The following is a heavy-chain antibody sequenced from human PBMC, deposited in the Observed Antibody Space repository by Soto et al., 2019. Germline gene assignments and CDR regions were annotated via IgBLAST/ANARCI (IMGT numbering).Heavy chain of an antibody. Sequence: GGSLRLSCAASGFTFSSYAMSWVRQAPGKGLEWVSAISGSGGSTYYADSVKGRFTISRDNSKNTLYLQMNSLRAEDTAVYYCAKVLSDDYGDYLGFGPSYYFDYWGQGTLVTVSS. CDR3: AKVLSDDYGDYLGFGPSYYFDY. V-gene: IGHV3-23*01. CDR1: GFTFSSYA. CDR2: ISGSGGST. J-gene: IGHJ4*02. D-gene: IGHD4-17*01.